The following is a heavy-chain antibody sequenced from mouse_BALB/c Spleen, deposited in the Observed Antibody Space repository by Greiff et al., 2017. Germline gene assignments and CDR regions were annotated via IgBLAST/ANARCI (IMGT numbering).Heavy chain of an antibody. J-gene: IGHJ4*01. Sequence: QVQLQQPGAELVRPGASVKLSCKASGYTFTSYWINWVKQRPGQGLEWIGNIYPSDSYTNYNQKFKDKATLTVDKSSSTAYMQLSSPTSEDSAVYYCTRGRDRYDAMDYWGQGTSVTVSS. CDR2: IYPSDSYT. D-gene: IGHD2-14*01. CDR1: GYTFTSYW. CDR3: TRGRDRYDAMDY. V-gene: IGHV1-69*02.